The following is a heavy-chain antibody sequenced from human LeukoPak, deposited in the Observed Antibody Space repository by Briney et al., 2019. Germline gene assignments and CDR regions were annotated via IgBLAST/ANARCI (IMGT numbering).Heavy chain of an antibody. J-gene: IGHJ5*02. CDR2: IYSSGNT. D-gene: IGHD4-17*01. CDR1: GGSISSSSHY. Sequence: PSETLSLTCTVPGGSISSSSHYWGWIRQPPGKGLEWIGSIYSSGNTFYNSSLKSRVTISADTSKNQFSLRLSSVTAADTAVYYCARRDYGVPFDPWGQGALVTVSS. V-gene: IGHV4-39*01. CDR3: ARRDYGVPFDP.